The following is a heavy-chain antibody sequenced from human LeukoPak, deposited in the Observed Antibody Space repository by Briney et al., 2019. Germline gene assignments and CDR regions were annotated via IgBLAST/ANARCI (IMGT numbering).Heavy chain of an antibody. CDR2: IYGSSRT. Sequence: GGSLRLSCAGSGFIVSSNYMSWVRQAVGKGLEWVSVIYGSSRTYYADSVKGRFTISRDNSKNTVYLQMDSLRAEDTAVYYCARDRADGYNYGDYFDNWGQGTLVTVSS. CDR3: ARDRADGYNYGDYFDN. D-gene: IGHD5-18*01. V-gene: IGHV3-66*01. J-gene: IGHJ4*02. CDR1: GFIVSSNY.